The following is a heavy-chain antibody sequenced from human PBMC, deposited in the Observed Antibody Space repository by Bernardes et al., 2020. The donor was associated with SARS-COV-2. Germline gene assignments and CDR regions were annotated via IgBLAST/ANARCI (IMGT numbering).Heavy chain of an antibody. D-gene: IGHD5-18*01. Sequence: GGSLRLSCAASGFTFSSYGMHWVRQAPGKGLEWVAVISYDGSNKYYADSVKGRFTISRDNSKNTLYLQMNSLRAEDTAVYYCAKVQAILWIRPYQSAMDVWGQGTTVAVSS. V-gene: IGHV3-30*18. CDR3: AKVQAILWIRPYQSAMDV. CDR2: ISYDGSNK. J-gene: IGHJ6*02. CDR1: GFTFSSYG.